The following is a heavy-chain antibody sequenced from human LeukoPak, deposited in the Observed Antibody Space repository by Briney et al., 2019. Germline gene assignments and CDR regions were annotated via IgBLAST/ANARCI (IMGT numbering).Heavy chain of an antibody. CDR2: ISAFNGNT. CDR1: GYTFTSSG. J-gene: IGHJ6*03. D-gene: IGHD2-2*01. Sequence: ASVKVSCKASGYTFTSSGISWVRQAPGQGVEWMGWISAFNGNTNYAQKLQGRVTMTTDTSTSTAYRELRSLRSDDTAVYYGARLGYCSSTSCDPGDYYYMDVWGKGTTVTVYS. CDR3: ARLGYCSSTSCDPGDYYYMDV. V-gene: IGHV1-18*01.